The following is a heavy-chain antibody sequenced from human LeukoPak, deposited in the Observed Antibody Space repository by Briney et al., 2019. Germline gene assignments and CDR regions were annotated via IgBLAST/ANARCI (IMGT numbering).Heavy chain of an antibody. CDR2: MNPNSGNT. D-gene: IGHD1-26*01. Sequence: GASVKVSCKASGYTFTSYDINWVRQATGQGLEWMGWMNPNSGNTGYAQKFQGRVTITRNTSISTAYMELSSLRSEDTAVYYCARRGSWELLTGEPDAFDIWGQGTMVTVSS. CDR1: GYTFTSYD. V-gene: IGHV1-8*03. J-gene: IGHJ3*02. CDR3: ARRGSWELLTGEPDAFDI.